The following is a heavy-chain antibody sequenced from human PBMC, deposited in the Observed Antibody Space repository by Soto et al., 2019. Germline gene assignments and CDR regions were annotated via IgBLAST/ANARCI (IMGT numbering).Heavy chain of an antibody. Sequence: SETLSLTCTVSGGSISSYYWSWIRQPPGKGLEWIGYIYYSGSTNYNPSLKGRVTISVDTSKNQFSLKLSSVTAADTAVYYCAREGRDYYDSSGPDYYYYGMDVWGQGTTVTVSS. CDR2: IYYSGST. J-gene: IGHJ6*02. CDR1: GGSISSYY. CDR3: AREGRDYYDSSGPDYYYYGMDV. V-gene: IGHV4-59*01. D-gene: IGHD3-22*01.